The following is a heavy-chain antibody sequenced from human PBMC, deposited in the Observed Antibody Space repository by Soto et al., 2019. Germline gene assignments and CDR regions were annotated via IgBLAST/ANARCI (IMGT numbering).Heavy chain of an antibody. CDR1: SGSISNGVYY. CDR2: IYYSGST. V-gene: IGHV4-31*03. Sequence: QVQLQESGPGLVKPSQTLSLTCTVSSGSISNGVYYWSWIRQHPGKVLEWIGYIYYSGSTYYNPSLKSRVTIPVDTPKNQISLTVSAVTAAETDVDYFARVMNDAFDIWGQGTMVTVSS. CDR3: ARVMNDAFDI. J-gene: IGHJ3*02.